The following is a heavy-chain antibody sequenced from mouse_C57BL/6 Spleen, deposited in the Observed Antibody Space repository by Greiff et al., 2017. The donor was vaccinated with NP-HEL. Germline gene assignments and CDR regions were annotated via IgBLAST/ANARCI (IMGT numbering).Heavy chain of an antibody. J-gene: IGHJ2*01. CDR2: IYPGSGST. D-gene: IGHD1-1*01. CDR1: GYTFTSYW. V-gene: IGHV1-55*01. Sequence: QVQLQQPGAELVRPGSSVKLSCKASGYTFTSYWITWVKQRPGQGLEWIGDIYPGSGSTNYNEKFKSKATLTVDTSSSTAYMQLSSLTSEDSAVYYCASTTVVARYYFDYWGQGTTLTVSS. CDR3: ASTTVVARYYFDY.